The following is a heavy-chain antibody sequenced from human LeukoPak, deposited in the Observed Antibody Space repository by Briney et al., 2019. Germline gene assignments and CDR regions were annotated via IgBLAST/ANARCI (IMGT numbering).Heavy chain of an antibody. J-gene: IGHJ4*02. D-gene: IGHD3-16*02. Sequence: GASVKVSCKASGYTFTGYYMHWVRQAPGQGLEWMGWINPNSGGTNYAQKFQGRVTMTRDTSISTAYMELSRLRSDDTAVYYCARDFDRLGELSFDYWGQGTLVTVSS. CDR2: INPNSGGT. CDR1: GYTFTGYY. CDR3: ARDFDRLGELSFDY. V-gene: IGHV1-2*02.